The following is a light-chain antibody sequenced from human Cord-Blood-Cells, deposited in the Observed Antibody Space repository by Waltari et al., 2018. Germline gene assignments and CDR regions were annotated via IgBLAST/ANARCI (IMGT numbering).Light chain of an antibody. V-gene: IGLV2-14*01. J-gene: IGLJ1*01. CDR3: SSYTSSSTLV. Sequence: QSALTQPASVSGSPGQSITISCTGTRSALGGYNYVSWYQQHPGKAPKLMIYDVSNRPSGVSNRFSGSKSGNTASLTISGLQAEDEADYYCSSYTSSSTLVFGTGTKVTVL. CDR1: RSALGGYNY. CDR2: DVS.